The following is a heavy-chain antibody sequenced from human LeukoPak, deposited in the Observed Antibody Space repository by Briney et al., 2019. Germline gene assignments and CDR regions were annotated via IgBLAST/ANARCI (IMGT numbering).Heavy chain of an antibody. J-gene: IGHJ6*01. V-gene: IGHV3-74*01. D-gene: IGHD3-10*01. CDR2: YSGDGRMT. CDR3: ASLLSPSQGSGGGGVAV. Sequence: GVSLTLSCGVSGYTLHTHWMFCVPHSRGRDLVCVSRYSGDGRMTRYADSVKGRFTISRDNAKDTLFLQMTSLRVDDTAVYSCASLLSPSQGSGGGGVAVWGEGSTVTVSS. CDR1: GYTLHTHW.